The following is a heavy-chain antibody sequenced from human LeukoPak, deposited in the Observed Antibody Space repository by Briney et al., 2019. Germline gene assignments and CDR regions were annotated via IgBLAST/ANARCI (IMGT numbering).Heavy chain of an antibody. V-gene: IGHV3-74*01. D-gene: IGHD4-23*01. CDR3: ARGRPHGNDY. CDR1: GFTFSSYW. J-gene: IGHJ4*02. CDR2: IASDGSST. Sequence: GGSLRLSCAASGFTFSSYWMNWVRQAPGKGLVWVSRIASDGSSTTYADSVKGRFSISRDNAKNTLYLQMNSLRVEDTAVYYCARGRPHGNDYWGQGTLVTASS.